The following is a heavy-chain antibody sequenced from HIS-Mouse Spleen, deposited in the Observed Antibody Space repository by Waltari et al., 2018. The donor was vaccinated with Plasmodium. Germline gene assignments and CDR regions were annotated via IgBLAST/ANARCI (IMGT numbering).Heavy chain of an antibody. CDR2: ISYDGSNK. J-gene: IGHJ4*02. V-gene: IGHV3-30-3*01. Sequence: QVQRVASGGGVVQHGRSLRPSCAPSGSPFNSYAMHWVRQAPGKGLEWVAVISYDGSNKYYADSVKGRFTISRDNSKNTLYLQMNSLRAEDTAVYYCARDRRLAFDYWGQGTLVTVSS. CDR3: ARDRRLAFDY. D-gene: IGHD2-15*01. CDR1: GSPFNSYA.